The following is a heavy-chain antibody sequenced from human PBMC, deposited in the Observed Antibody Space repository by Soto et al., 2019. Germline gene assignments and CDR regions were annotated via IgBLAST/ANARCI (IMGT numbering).Heavy chain of an antibody. CDR1: GFTFSSYW. CDR2: IKQDGSEK. J-gene: IGHJ4*02. D-gene: IGHD3-16*02. V-gene: IGHV3-7*01. CDR3: ARDSDWGSYRYNSKDFDY. Sequence: EVQLVESGGGLVQPGGSLRLSCAASGFTFSSYWMSWVRQAPGKGLEWVANIKQDGSEKYYVDSVKGRFTFSRDNAKNSLYLQMNSLRAEDTAVYYCARDSDWGSYRYNSKDFDYWGQGTLVTVSS.